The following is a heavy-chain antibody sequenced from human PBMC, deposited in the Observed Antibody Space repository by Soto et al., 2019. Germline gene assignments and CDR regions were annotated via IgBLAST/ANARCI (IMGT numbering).Heavy chain of an antibody. CDR1: GFTFSSYG. Sequence: GGSLRLSCAASGFTFSSYGMHWVRQAPGKGLEWVAVIWYDGSNKYYADSVKGRFTISRDNSKNTLYLQMNSLRAEDTAVYYCARDPSYDSSGYWDIRDAFDIWGQGTMVTVSS. V-gene: IGHV3-33*01. CDR2: IWYDGSNK. J-gene: IGHJ3*02. CDR3: ARDPSYDSSGYWDIRDAFDI. D-gene: IGHD3-22*01.